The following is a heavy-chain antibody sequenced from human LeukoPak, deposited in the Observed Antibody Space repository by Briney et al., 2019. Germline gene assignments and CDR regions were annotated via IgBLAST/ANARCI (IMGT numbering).Heavy chain of an antibody. J-gene: IGHJ5*02. CDR3: ARIQYDFWSGYTNWFDP. D-gene: IGHD3-3*01. V-gene: IGHV4-38-2*01. CDR2: IYHSGST. CDR1: GYSITSGFY. Sequence: SETLSLTCAVSGYSITSGFYWGWIRQPPGKGLEWIGSIYHSGSTYYNPSLKSRVTISVDTSKNQFSLKLSSVTAADTAVYYCARIQYDFWSGYTNWFDPWGQGTLVTVSS.